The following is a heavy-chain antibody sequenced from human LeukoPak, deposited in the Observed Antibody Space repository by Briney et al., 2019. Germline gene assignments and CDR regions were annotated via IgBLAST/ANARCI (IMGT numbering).Heavy chain of an antibody. V-gene: IGHV3-7*01. Sequence: PGGSLRLSCAASGFTFSSYWMSWVRQAPGKGLEWVANIKQDGSERYYVDSVKGRFTISRDNAKNSLYLHMNSLRAEDTALYYCAREPYYDSSGYSPDYWGQGTLVTVSS. CDR2: IKQDGSER. CDR3: AREPYYDSSGYSPDY. CDR1: GFTFSSYW. D-gene: IGHD3-22*01. J-gene: IGHJ4*02.